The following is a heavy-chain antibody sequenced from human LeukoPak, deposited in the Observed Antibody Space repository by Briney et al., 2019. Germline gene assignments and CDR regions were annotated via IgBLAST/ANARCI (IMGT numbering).Heavy chain of an antibody. Sequence: GASVKVSCKASGYTFTGYYLHWVRQAPGQGLEWLGWMNPHSGGSHFAQKFQGRVSMTRDTSINTAYLELSSLRSDDTAVYYCARDVYRFLRWFFDYWGQGTLVSVSS. J-gene: IGHJ4*02. CDR1: GYTFTGYY. CDR3: ARDVYRFLRWFFDY. D-gene: IGHD3-3*01. CDR2: MNPHSGGS. V-gene: IGHV1-2*02.